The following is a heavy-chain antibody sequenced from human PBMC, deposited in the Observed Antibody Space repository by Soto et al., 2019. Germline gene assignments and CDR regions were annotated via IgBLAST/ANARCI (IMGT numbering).Heavy chain of an antibody. D-gene: IGHD3-16*01. Sequence: QVQLQESGPGLVKPSETLSLTCTVSGASISNNYWTWIRQPPGKGLEWIGYIYYTGITSYNPSFSSRVSISLDTSKTQFSLRLSSVTAADTAVYYCARVGGTNLDYWGQGTPVTVSS. V-gene: IGHV4-59*08. CDR1: GASISNNY. CDR3: ARVGGTNLDY. CDR2: IYYTGIT. J-gene: IGHJ4*02.